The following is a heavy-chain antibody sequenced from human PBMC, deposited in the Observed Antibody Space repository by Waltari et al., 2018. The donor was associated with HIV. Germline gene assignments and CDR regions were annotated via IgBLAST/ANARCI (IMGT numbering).Heavy chain of an antibody. CDR2: INHSGST. CDR3: ARGGATIFGVVIMAMDV. D-gene: IGHD3-3*01. CDR1: GGSFSGYY. V-gene: IGHV4-34*01. J-gene: IGHJ6*02. Sequence: QVQLQQWGAGLLKPSETLSLTCAVYGGSFSGYYWSWIRQPPGKGLEWIGEINHSGSTNYHPSLKSRGTISLDPSKNQFSLQLSSVTAADTAVYYCARGGATIFGVVIMAMDVWGQGTTVTVSS.